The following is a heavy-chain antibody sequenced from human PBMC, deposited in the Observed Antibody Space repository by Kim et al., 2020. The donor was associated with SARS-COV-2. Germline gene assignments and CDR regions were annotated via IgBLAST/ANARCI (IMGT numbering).Heavy chain of an antibody. CDR2: ISYDGSNK. CDR3: ARGGGAQLERRVYYYYGMDV. Sequence: GGSLRLSCAASGFTFSSYAMHWVRQAPGKGLEWVAVISYDGSNKYYADSVKGRFTISRDNSKNTLYLQMNSLRAEDTAVYYCARGGGAQLERRVYYYYGMDVWGQGTTVTVSS. D-gene: IGHD1-1*01. CDR1: GFTFSSYA. V-gene: IGHV3-30*04. J-gene: IGHJ6*02.